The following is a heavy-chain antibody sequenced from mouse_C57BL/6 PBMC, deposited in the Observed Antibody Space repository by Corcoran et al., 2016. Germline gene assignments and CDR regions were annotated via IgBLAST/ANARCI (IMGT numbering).Heavy chain of an antibody. CDR2: IHPYNGGT. Sequence: EVQLQQSGPVLVKPWASVKMSCKASGYTFTDYYMNWVKQSHGKSLEWIGVIHPYNGGTSYNQKFKGKATLTVDKSSSTAYMELNSLTSEDSAVYYCARRGALFAYWGQGTLVTVS. CDR3: ARRGALFAY. J-gene: IGHJ3*01. CDR1: GYTFTDYY. V-gene: IGHV1-19*01.